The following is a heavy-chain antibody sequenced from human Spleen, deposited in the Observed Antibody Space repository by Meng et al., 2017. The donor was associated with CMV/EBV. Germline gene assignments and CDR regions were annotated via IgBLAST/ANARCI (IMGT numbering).Heavy chain of an antibody. CDR2: INPNSGAT. CDR1: GYTFTDSY. Sequence: SGYTFTDSYIHWVRQAPGQGLEWMGWINPNSGATNYAQKFQGRVTMTRDTSISTAYMDLSRLRSDDTAVFYCARGDYPAWGPEFYFDYWGQGTLVTVSS. D-gene: IGHD5-12*01. V-gene: IGHV1-2*02. CDR3: ARGDYPAWGPEFYFDY. J-gene: IGHJ4*02.